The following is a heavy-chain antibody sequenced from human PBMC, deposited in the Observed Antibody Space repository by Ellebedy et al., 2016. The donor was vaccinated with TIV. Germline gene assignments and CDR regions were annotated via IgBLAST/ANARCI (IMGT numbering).Heavy chain of an antibody. Sequence: GESLKISCAASGLTFNIYVMNWVRQAPGKGLEWVSTISGSGGRTHYADSVKGRFTISRDNSNNTVYLQMNSLTADDTAVYYCARPWGTWGQGTLVTVSS. D-gene: IGHD3-16*01. CDR2: ISGSGGRT. V-gene: IGHV3-23*01. CDR1: GLTFNIYV. J-gene: IGHJ4*02. CDR3: ARPWGT.